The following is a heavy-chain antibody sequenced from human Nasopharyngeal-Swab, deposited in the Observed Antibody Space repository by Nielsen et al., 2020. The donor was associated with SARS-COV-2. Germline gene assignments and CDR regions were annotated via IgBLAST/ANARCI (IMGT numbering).Heavy chain of an antibody. Sequence: ESLKISCTGPGYTLSNYAISWVRQAPGQGLEWVSTVDYDGVRTHYADSVEGRFIISRDNSRNTAYLQIKRLRVEDAAVYYCATWMTAHFDYWGQGTLVT. V-gene: IGHV3-23*01. D-gene: IGHD5-18*01. CDR1: GYTLSNYA. CDR3: ATWMTAHFDY. CDR2: VDYDGVRT. J-gene: IGHJ4*02.